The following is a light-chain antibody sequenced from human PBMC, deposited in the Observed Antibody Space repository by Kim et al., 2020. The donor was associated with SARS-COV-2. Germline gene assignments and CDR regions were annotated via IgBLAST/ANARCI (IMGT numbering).Light chain of an antibody. CDR2: LTGDGRH. CDR1: SGQKSYA. J-gene: IGLJ3*02. Sequence: GASGTLTCPLNSGQKSYAIAWHQQRPGEGPRYLMRLTGDGRHNRGDGIPDRFSGSSSGAERYLTISSVQPEDEADYYCQTWGTGGVFGGGTQLTVL. V-gene: IGLV4-69*01. CDR3: QTWGTGGV.